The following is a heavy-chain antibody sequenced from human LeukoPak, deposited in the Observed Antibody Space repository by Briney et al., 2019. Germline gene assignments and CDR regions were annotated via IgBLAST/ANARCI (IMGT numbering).Heavy chain of an antibody. CDR3: ANIGVVPAQGYFDY. D-gene: IGHD2-2*01. CDR1: GFTFSSYS. V-gene: IGHV3-21*01. Sequence: GGSLRLSCAASGFTFSSYSMNWVRQAPGKGLEWVSSISSSSSYIYYADSVKGRFAISRDNAKNSLYLQMNSLRAEDTAVYYCANIGVVPAQGYFDYWGQGTLVTVSS. J-gene: IGHJ4*02. CDR2: ISSSSSYI.